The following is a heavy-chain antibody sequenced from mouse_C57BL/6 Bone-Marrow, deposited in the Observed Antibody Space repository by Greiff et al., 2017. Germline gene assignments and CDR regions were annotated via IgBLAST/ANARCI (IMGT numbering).Heavy chain of an antibody. CDR2: IDPSGSYT. J-gene: IGHJ2*01. D-gene: IGHD1-1*01. V-gene: IGHV1-50*01. Sequence: QVQLQQPGAELVKPGASVKLSCKASGYTFTSYWMQWVKQRPGQGLEWIGEIDPSGSYTNYNQKFKGKATLTVDTSSSTAYMQLSSLTSEDSAVYYCARSPLRYYFDYWGQGTTHTVSS. CDR1: GYTFTSYW. CDR3: ARSPLRYYFDY.